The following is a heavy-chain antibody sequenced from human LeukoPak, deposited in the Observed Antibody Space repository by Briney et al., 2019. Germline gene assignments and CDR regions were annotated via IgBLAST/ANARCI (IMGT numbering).Heavy chain of an antibody. CDR1: GFTFSSYA. J-gene: IGHJ2*01. Sequence: GGSLRLSCAASGFTFSSYAMSWVRQAPGKGLEWVSAISGSGGSTYYADSVKGRFTISRDNSKNTLYLQMNSLRAEDTAVYYCAKDVGPQSREWYFDLWGRGTLVTVSS. CDR3: AKDVGPQSREWYFDL. CDR2: ISGSGGST. V-gene: IGHV3-23*01.